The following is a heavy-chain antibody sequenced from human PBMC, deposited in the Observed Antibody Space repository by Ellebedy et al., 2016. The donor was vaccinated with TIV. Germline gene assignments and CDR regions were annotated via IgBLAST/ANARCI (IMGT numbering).Heavy chain of an antibody. CDR3: TTVYRYNYDSV. V-gene: IGHV3-15*01. CDR1: GFTFSNAW. CDR2: IKSKTDGGAA. Sequence: GGSLRLSCAASGFTFSNAWMNWVRQAPGKGLEWVGRIKSKTDGGAADYAAPVKGRFTISKDDSKNTLYLQMNSLKTEDTAVYFCTTVYRYNYDSVWGQGTLVTVSS. J-gene: IGHJ4*02. D-gene: IGHD5-18*01.